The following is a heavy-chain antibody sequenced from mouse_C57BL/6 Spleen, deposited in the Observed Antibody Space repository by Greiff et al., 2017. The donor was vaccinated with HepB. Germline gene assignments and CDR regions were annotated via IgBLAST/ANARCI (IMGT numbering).Heavy chain of an antibody. V-gene: IGHV1-5*01. Sequence: VQLQQSGTVLARPGASVKMSCTTSGYTFTSYWMHWVKQRPGQGLEWIGAIYPGNSDASYNQKFKGKAKLTAVTSASTAYMELSSLTSEDSAVYYCTTELRYYFDYWGKGTSLTVSS. CDR1: GYTFTSYW. D-gene: IGHD1-1*01. CDR2: IYPGNSDA. CDR3: TTELRYYFDY. J-gene: IGHJ2*02.